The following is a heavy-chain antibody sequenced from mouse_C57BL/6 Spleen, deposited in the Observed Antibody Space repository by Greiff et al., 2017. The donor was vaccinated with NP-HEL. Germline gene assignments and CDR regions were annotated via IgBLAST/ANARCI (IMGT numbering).Heavy chain of an antibody. CDR1: GYTFTSYW. V-gene: IGHV1-52*01. CDR2: IDPSDSET. D-gene: IGHD2-3*01. CDR3: ARGYDGYSAYFDY. J-gene: IGHJ2*01. Sequence: QVQLQQPGAELVRPGSSVKLSCKASGYTFTSYWMHWVKQRPIQGLEWIGNIDPSDSETHYNQKFKDKATLTVDKSSSTAYMQLSSLTSEDSAVYYCARGYDGYSAYFDYWGQGTTLTVSS.